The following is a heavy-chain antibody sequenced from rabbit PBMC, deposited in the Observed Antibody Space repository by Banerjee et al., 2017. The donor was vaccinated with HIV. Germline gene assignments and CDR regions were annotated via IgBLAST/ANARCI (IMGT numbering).Heavy chain of an antibody. J-gene: IGHJ4*01. V-gene: IGHV1S45*01. CDR2: VGTSSGST. CDR1: GFSFSSNYW. CDR3: ARANPNYLHYGFNL. Sequence: QEQLEESGGDLVKPEGSLTLTCTASGFSFSSNYWICWVRQAPGKGLEWIACVGTSSGSTYYANWAKGRFTISKTSSTTVTLQMTSLTAADTATYFCARANPNYLHYGFNLWGPGTLVTVS. D-gene: IGHD6-1*01.